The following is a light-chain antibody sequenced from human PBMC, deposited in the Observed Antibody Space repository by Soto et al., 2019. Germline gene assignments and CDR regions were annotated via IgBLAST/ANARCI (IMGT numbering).Light chain of an antibody. CDR3: QVWDIMTDNYV. Sequence: SYELTQPPSVSVAPEKTATITCGGDNIGNKRVHWYRQKPGQAPVLVISYDSDRPSGIPERFSGSNSGNTATLTISRVEAGDEADYYCQVWDIMTDNYVFGSGTKLNVL. CDR1: NIGNKR. CDR2: YDS. V-gene: IGLV3-21*04. J-gene: IGLJ1*01.